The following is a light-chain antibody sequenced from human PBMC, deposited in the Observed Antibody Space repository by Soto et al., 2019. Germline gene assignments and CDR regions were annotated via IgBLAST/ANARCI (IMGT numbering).Light chain of an antibody. CDR1: SSNIGAGYD. V-gene: IGLV1-40*01. CDR3: QSYDSSLRAWV. Sequence: QPVLTQPPSVSGAPGQRVTISCTGSSSNIGAGYDVHWYQHLPETAPKLLMFGNSNRPSGVPDRFSGSKSGTSASLAITGLQAEDEADFYCQSYDSSLRAWVFGGGTKVTVL. J-gene: IGLJ3*02. CDR2: GNS.